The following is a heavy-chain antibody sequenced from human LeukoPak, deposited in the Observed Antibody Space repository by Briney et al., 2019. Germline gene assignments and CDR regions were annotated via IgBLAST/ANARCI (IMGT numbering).Heavy chain of an antibody. V-gene: IGHV1-2*02. Sequence: ASVKVSCKASGYTFTGYYMHWVRQAPGQGLEWMGWINPNSGGTNYAQKFQGRVTMTRDTSISTAYMELSRLRSDDTAVYYCARDPGGENWFAPWGQEPLVPVPS. CDR1: GYTFTGYY. D-gene: IGHD3-16*01. CDR2: INPNSGGT. J-gene: IGHJ5*02. CDR3: ARDPGGENWFAP.